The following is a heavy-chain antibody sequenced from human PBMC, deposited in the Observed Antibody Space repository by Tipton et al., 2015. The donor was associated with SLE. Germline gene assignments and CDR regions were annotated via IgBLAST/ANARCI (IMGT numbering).Heavy chain of an antibody. J-gene: IGHJ4*02. D-gene: IGHD1-7*01. Sequence: SLRLSCAGSGFVFGTYGMNWVRQAPGKGLEWVSSISGGGAGTYYAESVKGRFTISRDNYRNTVYLQMNSLRVDDTAVYYCAREELEALDYWGQGTLVIVSS. CDR2: ISGGGAGT. V-gene: IGHV3-23*01. CDR3: AREELEALDY. CDR1: GFVFGTYG.